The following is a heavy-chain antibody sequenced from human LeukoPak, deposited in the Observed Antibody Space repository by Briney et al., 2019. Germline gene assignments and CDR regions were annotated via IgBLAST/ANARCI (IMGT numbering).Heavy chain of an antibody. Sequence: SVKVSCKASGSTFSSYAISWVRQAPGQGLEWMGGIIPIFGTANYAQKFQGRVTITTDESTSTAYMELSSLRSEDTAVYYCARAHSSGYPDYFDYWGQGTLVTVSS. CDR3: ARAHSSGYPDYFDY. V-gene: IGHV1-69*05. CDR1: GSTFSSYA. CDR2: IIPIFGTA. J-gene: IGHJ4*02. D-gene: IGHD3-22*01.